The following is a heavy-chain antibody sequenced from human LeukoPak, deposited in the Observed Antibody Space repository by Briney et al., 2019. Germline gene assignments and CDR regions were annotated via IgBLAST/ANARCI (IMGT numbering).Heavy chain of an antibody. J-gene: IGHJ4*02. V-gene: IGHV3-7*01. Sequence: GGSLRLSCAASGFTFSSYWMSWVRQAPGKGLEWVANIKQDGSEKYYVDSVKGRFTISRDNAENSLYLQMNSLRAEDTAVYYCARSGLRTWFGELLPVDYWGQGTLVTVSS. CDR1: GFTFSSYW. D-gene: IGHD3-10*01. CDR3: ARSGLRTWFGELLPVDY. CDR2: IKQDGSEK.